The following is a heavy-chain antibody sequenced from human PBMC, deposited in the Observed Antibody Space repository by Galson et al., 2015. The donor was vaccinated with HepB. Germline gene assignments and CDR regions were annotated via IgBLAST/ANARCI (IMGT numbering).Heavy chain of an antibody. CDR2: ISWNGGSI. J-gene: IGHJ6*03. Sequence: SLRLSCAASGFTLNDHAMHWVRQVPGKGLEWVPGISWNGGSIAYADSVKGRFTISRDNAKNSLYVQMNSLRAEDTALYYCAKGSGGSYYPIGYYYYMDVWGKGTTVTVSS. CDR1: GFTLNDHA. D-gene: IGHD1-26*01. V-gene: IGHV3-9*01. CDR3: AKGSGGSYYPIGYYYYMDV.